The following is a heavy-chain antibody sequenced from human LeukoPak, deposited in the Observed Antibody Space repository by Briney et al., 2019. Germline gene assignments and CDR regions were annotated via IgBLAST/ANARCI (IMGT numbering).Heavy chain of an antibody. V-gene: IGHV3-7*03. CDR2: IKQDGSEK. CDR3: AIQYRLYAFDI. J-gene: IGHJ3*02. Sequence: PGGSLRLSCAASGFTFSTYWMTWVRQAPGKGLEWVANIKQDGSEKYYVDSVKGRLTISRDNAKNSLSLQMNSLRAEDTAVYYCAIQYRLYAFDIWGQGTMVTVSS. CDR1: GFTFSTYW. D-gene: IGHD2-2*02.